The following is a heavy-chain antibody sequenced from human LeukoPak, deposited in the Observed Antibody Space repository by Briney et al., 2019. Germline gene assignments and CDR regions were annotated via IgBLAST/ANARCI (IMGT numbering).Heavy chain of an antibody. V-gene: IGHV4-4*07. Sequence: SETLSLTCTVSGDSISNYFWTWIRQPAGKGLEWMGRIYFTGSNNYNPSLKSRVTMSVDTSKKQVSLKLSSVTAADTAVYYCASLGGVIDYWGQGTLVTVSS. J-gene: IGHJ4*02. CDR1: GDSISNYF. D-gene: IGHD3-16*01. CDR2: IYFTGSN. CDR3: ASLGGVIDY.